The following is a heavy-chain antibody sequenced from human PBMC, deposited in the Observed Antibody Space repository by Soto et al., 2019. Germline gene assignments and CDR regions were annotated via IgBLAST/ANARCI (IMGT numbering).Heavy chain of an antibody. CDR1: GYTITELS. J-gene: IGHJ4*02. D-gene: IGHD6-19*01. CDR3: AKDRGYGSSGWYNYFDH. Sequence: ASVKVSCTVSGYTITELSMHWVRQAPGKGLEWMGGFDPEDGETIYAQRFQGRVTMTEDTSTDTAYMELNSLRAEDTAVYYCAKDRGYGSSGWYNYFDHWGQGTLVTVSS. V-gene: IGHV1-24*01. CDR2: FDPEDGET.